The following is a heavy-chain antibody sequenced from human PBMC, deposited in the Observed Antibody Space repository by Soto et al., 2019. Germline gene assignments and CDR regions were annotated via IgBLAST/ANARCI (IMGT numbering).Heavy chain of an antibody. CDR2: ISTYNGNT. CDR3: ARDSAVVDRGSAFDI. V-gene: IGHV1-18*04. Sequence: ASVKVSCKASGYTFISYGISWVRQAPGQGLEWMGWISTYNGNTKYAQKLQGRVTMTTDTSTSTAYMELRSLRSDDTAVYYCARDSAVVDRGSAFDIWGQGTKVTVSS. J-gene: IGHJ3*02. D-gene: IGHD2-15*01. CDR1: GYTFISYG.